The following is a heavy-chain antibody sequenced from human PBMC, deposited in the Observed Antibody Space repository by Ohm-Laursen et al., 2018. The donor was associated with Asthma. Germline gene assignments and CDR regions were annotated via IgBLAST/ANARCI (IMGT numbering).Heavy chain of an antibody. J-gene: IGHJ4*02. D-gene: IGHD5-24*01. CDR2: MSYSGSS. CDR1: GVSISSTTHY. Sequence: SDTLSLTCSVSGVSISSTTHYWGWIRQPPGKGLEWIGSMSYSGSSYYSPSLKGRVTISLDTSKNHFSLKLSSVTAADTAVYYCARGHGYNLYWGQGTLVTVSS. V-gene: IGHV4-39*02. CDR3: ARGHGYNLY.